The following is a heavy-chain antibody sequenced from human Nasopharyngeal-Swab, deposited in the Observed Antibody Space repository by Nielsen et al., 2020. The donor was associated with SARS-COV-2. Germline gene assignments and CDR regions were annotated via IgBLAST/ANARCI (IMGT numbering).Heavy chain of an antibody. J-gene: IGHJ2*01. CDR2: ISWNSGSI. D-gene: IGHD4-17*01. V-gene: IGHV3-9*01. CDR1: GFTLEDYA. Sequence: SLKSSWAASGFTLEDYAMHRDRQAPGKGLEWVSGISWNSGSIGYADSVKGRFTISRDNAKNSLYLQMNSLRAEDTALYYCAKGTTVTGYWYFDLWGRGTLVTVSS. CDR3: AKGTTVTGYWYFDL.